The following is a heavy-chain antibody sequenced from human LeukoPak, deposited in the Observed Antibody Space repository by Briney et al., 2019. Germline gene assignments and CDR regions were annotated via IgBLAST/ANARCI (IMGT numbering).Heavy chain of an antibody. CDR1: GGSISSSSYY. CDR3: AGYGDYYYYGMDV. Sequence: ASETLSLTCTVSGGSISSSSYYWGWIRQPPGKGLEWIGSIYYRGSTYYNPSLKSRVTISVDTSKNQFSLKLSSVTAADTAVYYCAGYGDYYYYGMDVWGQGTTVTVSS. V-gene: IGHV4-39*01. D-gene: IGHD4-17*01. J-gene: IGHJ6*02. CDR2: IYYRGST.